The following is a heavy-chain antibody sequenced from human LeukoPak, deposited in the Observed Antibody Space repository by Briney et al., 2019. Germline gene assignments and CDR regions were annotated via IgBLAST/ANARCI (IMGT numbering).Heavy chain of an antibody. J-gene: IGHJ5*02. D-gene: IGHD3-3*01. CDR1: GGSISSGSYY. CDR3: ARAGPYDFWSGYYTGNWFDP. Sequence: SETLSLTCTVSGGSISSGSYYWSWIRQPAGKGLEWIGRIYTSGSTNYNPSLKSRVTISVDTSKNQFSLKLSSVTAADTAVYYCARAGPYDFWSGYYTGNWFDPWGQGTLVTVSS. CDR2: IYTSGST. V-gene: IGHV4-61*02.